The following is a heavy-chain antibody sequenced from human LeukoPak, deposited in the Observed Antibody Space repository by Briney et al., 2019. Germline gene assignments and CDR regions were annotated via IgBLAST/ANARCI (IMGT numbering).Heavy chain of an antibody. CDR1: GGSISSGGYS. D-gene: IGHD3-22*01. CDR2: IYYSGST. V-gene: IGHV4-31*03. Sequence: PSQTLSLTCTVSGGSISSGGYSWNWIRQHPGKGLEWIGYIYYSGSTYYNPSLKSRVTISVDTSKNQFSLKLSSVTAADTAVYYCARGYYYDSSGYCHFDYWGQGTLVTVSS. J-gene: IGHJ4*02. CDR3: ARGYYYDSSGYCHFDY.